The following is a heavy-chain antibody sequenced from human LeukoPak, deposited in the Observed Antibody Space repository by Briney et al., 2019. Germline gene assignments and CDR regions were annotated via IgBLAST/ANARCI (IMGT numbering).Heavy chain of an antibody. CDR3: ARKLGYYYDSRGSIDAFDI. CDR2: IYYTGST. J-gene: IGHJ3*02. V-gene: IGHV4-59*01. D-gene: IGHD3-22*01. Sequence: PSETLSLTCTVSGGSISSYYWSWIRQPPGKGLEWIGYIYYTGSTNYSPSLKSRVTISLDTSKNHFSLKLSSVTAADTAVYYCARKLGYYYDSRGSIDAFDIWGQGTMVTVSS. CDR1: GGSISSYY.